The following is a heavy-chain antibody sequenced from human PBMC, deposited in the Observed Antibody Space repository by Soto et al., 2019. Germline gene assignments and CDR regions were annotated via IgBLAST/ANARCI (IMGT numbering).Heavy chain of an antibody. Sequence: GESLTISCKGSGYNFSNYWIFWVRQMPGKGLELMGIIYPGDSDTKYSPSFQGQVTISADKSISTAYLQWSSLKASDTAMYYCARYCSGGSCYRPASPLAYWGRGTLVTVSS. CDR2: IYPGDSDT. CDR3: ARYCSGGSCYRPASPLAY. D-gene: IGHD2-15*01. J-gene: IGHJ4*02. CDR1: GYNFSNYW. V-gene: IGHV5-51*01.